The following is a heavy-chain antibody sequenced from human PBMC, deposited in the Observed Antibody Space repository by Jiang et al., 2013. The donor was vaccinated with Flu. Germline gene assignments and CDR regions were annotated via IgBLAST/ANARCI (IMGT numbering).Heavy chain of an antibody. J-gene: IGHJ4*02. Sequence: SGAEVKKPGASVKVSCKASGYTFTSYAMHWVRQAPGQRLEWMGWINAGNGNTKYSQKFQGRVTITRDTSASTAYMELSSLRSEDTAVYYCARKGFGTKPNPFDYWGQGTLVTVSS. V-gene: IGHV1-3*01. D-gene: IGHD3-16*01. CDR1: GYTFTSYA. CDR3: ARKGFGTKPNPFDY. CDR2: INAGNGNT.